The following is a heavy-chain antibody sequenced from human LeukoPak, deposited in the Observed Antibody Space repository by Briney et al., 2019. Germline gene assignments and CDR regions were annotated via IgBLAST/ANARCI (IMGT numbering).Heavy chain of an antibody. J-gene: IGHJ3*02. D-gene: IGHD5-18*01. CDR3: ARDGTTWIQLWLDGYDAFDI. CDR2: ISYDGSNK. CDR1: GFTFSSYV. V-gene: IGHV3-30*03. Sequence: PGGSLRLSCAASGFTFSSYVMHWVRQAPGKGLEWVAVISYDGSNKYYADSVKGRFTISRDNSKNTLYLQMNSLRAEDTAVYYCARDGTTWIQLWLDGYDAFDIWGQGTMVTVSS.